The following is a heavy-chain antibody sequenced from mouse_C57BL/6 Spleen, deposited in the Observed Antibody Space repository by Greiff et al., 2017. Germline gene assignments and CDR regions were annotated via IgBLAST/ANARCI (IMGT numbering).Heavy chain of an antibody. J-gene: IGHJ3*01. D-gene: IGHD2-4*01. Sequence: VQLQQPGAELVRPGSSVKLSCKASGYTFTSYWMHWVKQRPIQGLEWIGNIDPSDIETHYNQKFKDKATLTVDKSSSTAYMQLSSLTSEDSAVYYCNYDFAYWGQGTLVTVSA. CDR3: NYDFAY. CDR2: IDPSDIET. V-gene: IGHV1-52*01. CDR1: GYTFTSYW.